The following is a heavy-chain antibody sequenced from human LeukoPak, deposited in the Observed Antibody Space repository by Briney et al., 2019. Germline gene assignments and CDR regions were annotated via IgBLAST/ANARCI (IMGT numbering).Heavy chain of an antibody. V-gene: IGHV3-48*03. CDR3: ARATDTAMVGY. Sequence: GGPLRLSCAASGFTFSSYEMNWVRQAPGKGLEWVSYISSSGSTIYYADSVKGRFTISRDNAKNSLYLQMNSLRAEDTAVYYCARATDTAMVGYWGQGTLVTVSS. CDR2: ISSSGSTI. J-gene: IGHJ4*02. CDR1: GFTFSSYE. D-gene: IGHD5-18*01.